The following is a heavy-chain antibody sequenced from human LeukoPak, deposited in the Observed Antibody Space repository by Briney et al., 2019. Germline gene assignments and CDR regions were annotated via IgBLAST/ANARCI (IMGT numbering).Heavy chain of an antibody. J-gene: IGHJ4*02. D-gene: IGHD5-12*01. V-gene: IGHV4-4*07. CDR2: IYTSGST. CDR3: ARDPQYVGGGYDMGV. Sequence: SETLSLTCTVSGGSISIHYWSWIRQPAGKGLEWIGRIYTSGSTNYNPSLKSRVTMSVDTSKNQFSLKLSSVTAADTAVYYCARDPQYVGGGYDMGVWGQGTLVTVSS. CDR1: GGSISIHY.